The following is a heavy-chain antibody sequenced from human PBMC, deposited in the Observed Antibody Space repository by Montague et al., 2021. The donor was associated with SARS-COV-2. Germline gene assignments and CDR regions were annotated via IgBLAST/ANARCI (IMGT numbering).Heavy chain of an antibody. CDR3: ARWDPQTLTLIGLRGKSASDX. CDR1: GGSFSGYY. J-gene: IGHJ4*02. D-gene: IGHD4-23*01. CDR2: INHSGTT. V-gene: IGHV4-34*01. Sequence: SETLSLTCAVYGGSFSGYYWTWIRQSPGKGLEWIAEINHSGTTNYNFNPSLRSRVTISVDTSKSQFSLKLSSVTAADTGVYYCARWDPQTLTLIGLRGKSASDXWGQGARVTVSS.